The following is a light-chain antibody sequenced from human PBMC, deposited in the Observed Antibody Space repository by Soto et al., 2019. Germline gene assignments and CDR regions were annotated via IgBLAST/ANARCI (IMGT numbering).Light chain of an antibody. CDR2: WAS. CDR1: QXVLFTSSNKNF. Sequence: NNKTSQXVLFTSSNKNFLTWYQQKPGQPPKLLIYWASTRESGVPDRCSGSASGTNGTRILGSLQVEYVAVYDCQQYDTTPWTFDQGAKVDIK. V-gene: IGKV4-1*01. J-gene: IGKJ1*01. CDR3: QQYDTTPWT.